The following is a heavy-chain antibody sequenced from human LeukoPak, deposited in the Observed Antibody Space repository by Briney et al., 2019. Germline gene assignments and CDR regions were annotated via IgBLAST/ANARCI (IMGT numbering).Heavy chain of an antibody. CDR1: GFTFSSYG. V-gene: IGHV3-9*03. D-gene: IGHD6-13*01. CDR2: ISWNSGSI. Sequence: GGSLRLSCAASGFTFSSYGMHWVRQAPGKGLEWVSGISWNSGSIGYADSVKGRFTISRDNAKNSLYLQMNSLRAEDMALYYCAKGYSSSWYYYYYMDVWGKGTTVTVSS. CDR3: AKGYSSSWYYYYYMDV. J-gene: IGHJ6*03.